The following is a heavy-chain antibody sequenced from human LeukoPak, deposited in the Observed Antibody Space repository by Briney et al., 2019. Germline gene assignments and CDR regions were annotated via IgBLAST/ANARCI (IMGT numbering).Heavy chain of an antibody. CDR1: GYTFTSYD. Sequence: ASVKVSCKASGYTFTSYDINWVRQATGQGLEWMGWMNPNSGNTGYAQKFQGRVTITRNTSISTAYMELSSLRAEDTAVYYCARVPPQWLPNRDAFDIWGQGTMVTVSS. D-gene: IGHD6-19*01. V-gene: IGHV1-8*03. J-gene: IGHJ3*02. CDR3: ARVPPQWLPNRDAFDI. CDR2: MNPNSGNT.